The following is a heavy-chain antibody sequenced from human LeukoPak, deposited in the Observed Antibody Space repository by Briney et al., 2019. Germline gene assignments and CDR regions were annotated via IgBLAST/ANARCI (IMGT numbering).Heavy chain of an antibody. CDR3: ARDYGDYFRWFDH. Sequence: PSQTLSLTCTVSGDSISSGGYHWTWIRQHPGKGLERIGYISYSGSTYYNPSLKSRVNISMDTSKNQFSLSLTSVTAADTAVYYCARDYGDYFRWFDHWGQGTLVTVSS. J-gene: IGHJ5*02. CDR1: GDSISSGGYH. D-gene: IGHD4-17*01. CDR2: ISYSGST. V-gene: IGHV4-31*03.